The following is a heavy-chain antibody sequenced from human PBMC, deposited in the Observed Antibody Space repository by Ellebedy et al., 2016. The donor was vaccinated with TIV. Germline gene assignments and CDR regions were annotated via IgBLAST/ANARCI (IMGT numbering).Heavy chain of an antibody. D-gene: IGHD3-10*01. V-gene: IGHV3-30*02. CDR3: AKGYGSGSFIFDF. Sequence: PGGSLRLSCAASGVTFSNYAMHWVRQTPGKRLEWVAIIPYDGSYENYADSVKGRFTISRDNSKNTLYLQMTSLGAEDTAVYYCAKGYGSGSFIFDFWGKGILVTVSS. J-gene: IGHJ4*02. CDR2: IPYDGSYE. CDR1: GVTFSNYA.